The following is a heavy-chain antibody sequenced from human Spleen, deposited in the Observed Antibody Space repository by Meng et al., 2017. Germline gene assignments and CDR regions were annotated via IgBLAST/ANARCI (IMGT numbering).Heavy chain of an antibody. CDR3: ARDVNWGFDY. D-gene: IGHD7-27*01. CDR2: IHYSGRT. Sequence: SETLSLTCTVSGGSISSFYWSWIRQPPGKGLEWLGYIHYSGRTNYNPSLKSRLNISLDTSKNQFSLKLNSVTAADTAMYYCARDVNWGFDYWGQGRLVTVSS. CDR1: GGSISSFY. V-gene: IGHV4-59*01. J-gene: IGHJ4*02.